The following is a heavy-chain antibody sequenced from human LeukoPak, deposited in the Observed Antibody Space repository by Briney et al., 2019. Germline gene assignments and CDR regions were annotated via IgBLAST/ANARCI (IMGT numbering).Heavy chain of an antibody. D-gene: IGHD3-10*01. CDR3: ARDHSGVVRGVTITSYYFDY. V-gene: IGHV4-34*01. CDR2: INHSGST. J-gene: IGHJ4*02. CDR1: GGSFSGYY. Sequence: SETLSLTCAVYGGSFSGYYWSWIRQPPGKGLEWIGEINHSGSTNYNPSLKSRVTISVDTSKNQFSLKLSSVTAADTAVYYCARDHSGVVRGVTITSYYFDYWGQGTLVTVSS.